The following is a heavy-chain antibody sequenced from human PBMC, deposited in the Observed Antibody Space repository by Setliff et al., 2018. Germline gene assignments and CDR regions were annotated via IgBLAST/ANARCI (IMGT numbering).Heavy chain of an antibody. V-gene: IGHV4-39*01. J-gene: IGHJ5*02. Sequence: SETLSLTCTVSGGSVSNSGFFWGWLRQAPGKGLEWIGNIYDSGSSNYNATLKSRLIITRDTSKNQISLKLTSVTAADTAVYYCGRGFSRIEGWGNWFDPWGQGILVTVSS. CDR3: GRGFSRIEGWGNWFDP. D-gene: IGHD2-15*01. CDR1: GGSVSNSGFF. CDR2: IYDSGSS.